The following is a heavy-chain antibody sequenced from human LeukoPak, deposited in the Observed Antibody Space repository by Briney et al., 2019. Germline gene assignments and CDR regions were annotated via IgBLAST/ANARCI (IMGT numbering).Heavy chain of an antibody. D-gene: IGHD3-22*01. J-gene: IGHJ4*02. CDR1: GGSISNYY. CDR3: AGGGGFASGYLL. V-gene: IGHV4-59*01. CDR2: IYYSGST. Sequence: SETLSLTCTVSGGSISNYYWSWIRQPPGKGLEWIGYIYYSGSTNYNPSLKSRVTISVDTSKNQFSLKLSSVTAADTAVYYCAGGGGFASGYLLWGQGTLVTVSS.